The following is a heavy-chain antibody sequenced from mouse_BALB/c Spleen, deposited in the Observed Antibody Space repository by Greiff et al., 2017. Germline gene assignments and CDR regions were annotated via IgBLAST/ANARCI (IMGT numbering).Heavy chain of an antibody. CDR3: ARDLGRGYFDY. CDR2: ISNGGGST. J-gene: IGHJ2*01. Sequence: EVKVEESGGGLVQPGGSLKLSCAASGFTFSSYTMSWVRQTPEKRLEWVAYISNGGGSTYYPDTVKGRFTISRDNAKNTLYLQMSSLKSEDTAMYYCARDLGRGYFDYWGQGTTLTVSS. D-gene: IGHD4-1*01. V-gene: IGHV5-12-2*01. CDR1: GFTFSSYT.